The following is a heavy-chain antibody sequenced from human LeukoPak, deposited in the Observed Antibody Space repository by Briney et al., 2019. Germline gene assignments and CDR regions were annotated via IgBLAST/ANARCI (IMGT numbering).Heavy chain of an antibody. CDR1: GGSISSSSYY. CDR2: IYYSGST. D-gene: IGHD6-13*01. CDR3: ARDSSSWFYYFDY. Sequence: SETLSLTCTVSGGSISSSSYYWGWIRQPPGKGLEWIESIYYSGSTYYNPSLKSRVTISVDTSKNQFSLKLSSVTAADTAVYYCARDSSSWFYYFDYWGQGTLVTVSS. J-gene: IGHJ4*02. V-gene: IGHV4-39*02.